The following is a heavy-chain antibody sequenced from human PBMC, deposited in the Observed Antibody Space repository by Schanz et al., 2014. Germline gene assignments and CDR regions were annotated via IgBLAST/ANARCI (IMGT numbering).Heavy chain of an antibody. V-gene: IGHV1-8*01. J-gene: IGHJ4*02. CDR2: MNPNSGDT. D-gene: IGHD3-9*01. Sequence: QVQLVQSGAEVKKPGASVKVPCRASGYPFTSDDITWVRQAPGQGLEWMGWMNPNSGDTGYPRKFQDRVTMTRNTSISTAYMELNSLTSEDTAVYYCAYYDVLTGFDYWGQGTQVTVSS. CDR1: GYPFTSDD. CDR3: AYYDVLTGFDY.